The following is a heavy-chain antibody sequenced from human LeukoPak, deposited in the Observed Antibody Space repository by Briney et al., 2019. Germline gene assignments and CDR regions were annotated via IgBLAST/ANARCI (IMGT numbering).Heavy chain of an antibody. D-gene: IGHD3-16*01. J-gene: IGHJ6*03. V-gene: IGHV4-34*01. CDR3: ARRGRSEYYYYYYMDV. CDR2: INHSGST. Sequence: SETLSLTCAVYGGSFSDYYWSWIRQPPGKGLEWIGEINHSGSTNYNPSLKSRVTISVDTSKNQFSLKLSSVTAADTAVYYCARRGRSEYYYYYYMDVWGKGTTVTISS. CDR1: GGSFSDYY.